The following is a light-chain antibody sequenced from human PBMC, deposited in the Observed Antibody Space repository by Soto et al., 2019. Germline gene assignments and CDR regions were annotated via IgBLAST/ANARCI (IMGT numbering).Light chain of an antibody. Sequence: EIVLTQSPATLSLSPGERATLSCRASQGVSSYLAWYQQKPGQAPRLLIYDASNGATGIPARFSGSGPGTDFTLTISSLEPEDFAVYYCQQRSNWQYTFGQGTKLEIK. CDR3: QQRSNWQYT. CDR1: QGVSSY. V-gene: IGKV3D-11*01. CDR2: DAS. J-gene: IGKJ2*01.